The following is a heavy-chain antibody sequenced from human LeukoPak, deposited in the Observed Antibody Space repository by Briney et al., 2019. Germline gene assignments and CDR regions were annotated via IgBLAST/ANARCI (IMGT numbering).Heavy chain of an antibody. J-gene: IGHJ4*02. D-gene: IGHD3-22*01. CDR3: ATKSFYDSSGYYLNS. CDR2: IYSGGST. V-gene: IGHV3-53*01. Sequence: PGGSLRLSCAASGFTVSSNYMSWVRQAPGKGLEWVSVIYSGGSTYYADSVKGRFTISRDNSKNTLYLQMNSLRAEDTAVYYCATKSFYDSSGYYLNSWGQGTLVTVSS. CDR1: GFTVSSNY.